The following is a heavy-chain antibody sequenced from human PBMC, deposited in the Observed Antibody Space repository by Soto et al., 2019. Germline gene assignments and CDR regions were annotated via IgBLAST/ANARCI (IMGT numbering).Heavy chain of an antibody. V-gene: IGHV3-72*01. Sequence: EVQLVESGGGLVQPGGSLRLSCAASGFTFSDHYMDWVRQAPGKGLAWVGRTRNKANSYNTEYAASVKGRFTISRDDSKNSLYLKMNSLKTEDTAVYYCAISLGDSCSGGCLHYYFDYWGQGTLVTVSS. CDR3: AISLGDSCSGGCLHYYFDY. D-gene: IGHD2-15*01. CDR2: TRNKANSYNT. J-gene: IGHJ4*02. CDR1: GFTFSDHY.